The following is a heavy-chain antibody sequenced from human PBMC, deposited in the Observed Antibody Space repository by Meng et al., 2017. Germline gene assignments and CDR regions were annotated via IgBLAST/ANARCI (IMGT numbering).Heavy chain of an antibody. CDR3: AKAYYDSSGYIGEGFDY. Sequence: SLKISCAASGFTFDDYAMHWVRQAPGKGLEWVSGISWNRGSIGYADSVKGRFTISRDNAKNSLYLQMNSLRAEDTALYYCAKAYYDSSGYIGEGFDYWGQGTLVTVSS. J-gene: IGHJ4*02. CDR2: ISWNRGSI. V-gene: IGHV3-9*01. CDR1: GFTFDDYA. D-gene: IGHD3-22*01.